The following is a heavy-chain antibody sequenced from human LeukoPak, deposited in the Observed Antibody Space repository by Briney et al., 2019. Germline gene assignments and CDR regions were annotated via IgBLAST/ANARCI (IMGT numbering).Heavy chain of an antibody. CDR1: GFTVSSNY. J-gene: IGHJ4*02. Sequence: PGGSLRLSCAASGFTVSSNYMSWVRQAPGKGLEWVSVIYSGGSTYYADSVKGRFTISRDNSKNTLYLQMNSLRAEDTAVYYCAREVKGIGFDYWGQGTLVTVSS. D-gene: IGHD2-15*01. CDR3: AREVKGIGFDY. CDR2: IYSGGST. V-gene: IGHV3-53*01.